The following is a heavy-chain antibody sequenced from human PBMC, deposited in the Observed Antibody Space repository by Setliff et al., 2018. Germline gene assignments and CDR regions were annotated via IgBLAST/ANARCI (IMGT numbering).Heavy chain of an antibody. V-gene: IGHV1-69*05. D-gene: IGHD2-15*01. Sequence: GASVKVSCKASGDSFNNYAISWVRQAPGQGLEWMGGIIPMFGTPAYAQKFQDRVTITTDESTSTAYMELDSLRSEDTAVYYCARSPALLGIVYLDPWGQGTRVTVSS. CDR1: GDSFNNYA. J-gene: IGHJ5*02. CDR2: IIPMFGTP. CDR3: ARSPALLGIVYLDP.